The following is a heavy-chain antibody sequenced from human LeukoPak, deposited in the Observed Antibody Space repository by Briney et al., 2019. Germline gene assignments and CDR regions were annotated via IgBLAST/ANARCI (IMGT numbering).Heavy chain of an antibody. CDR3: ARDQILGNYYDSSGYPYYFDY. D-gene: IGHD3-22*01. Sequence: PGGSLRLSCAASGFTFSSYSMNCVRQAPGKGLEWVSSISSSSSYIYYADSVKGRFTISRDNAKNSLYLQMNSLRAEDTAVYYCARDQILGNYYDSSGYPYYFDYWGQGTLVTVSS. J-gene: IGHJ4*02. CDR1: GFTFSSYS. V-gene: IGHV3-21*01. CDR2: ISSSSSYI.